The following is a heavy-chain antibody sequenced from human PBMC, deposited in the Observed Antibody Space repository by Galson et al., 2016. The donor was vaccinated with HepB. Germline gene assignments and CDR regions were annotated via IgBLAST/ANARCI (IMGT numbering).Heavy chain of an antibody. CDR3: ARVRGAAAAHNWLDP. CDR1: GGSINTSY. J-gene: IGHJ5*02. D-gene: IGHD6-25*01. Sequence: SETLSLTCTVSGGSINTSYWSWIRQPPGKGLEWIGYISYTGSTNYNPSLKSRVSMSLDTSKNQFSLHLTSVTAADTAVYYCARVRGAAAAHNWLDPWGQGTPVTVSS. CDR2: ISYTGST. V-gene: IGHV4-59*01.